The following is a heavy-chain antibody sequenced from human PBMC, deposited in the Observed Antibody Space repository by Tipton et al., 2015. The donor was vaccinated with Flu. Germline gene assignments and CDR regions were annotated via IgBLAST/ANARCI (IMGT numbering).Heavy chain of an antibody. V-gene: IGHV3-20*04. CDR1: GFTFDDYG. CDR3: ARLAYSSSWYSAFDI. D-gene: IGHD6-13*01. J-gene: IGHJ3*02. Sequence: SLRLSCAASGFTFDDYGMSWVRQAPGKGLEWVSGINWNGGSTGYADSVKGRFTISRDNAKNSLYLQMNSLRAEDTALHYCARLAYSSSWYSAFDIWGQGTMVTVSS. CDR2: INWNGGST.